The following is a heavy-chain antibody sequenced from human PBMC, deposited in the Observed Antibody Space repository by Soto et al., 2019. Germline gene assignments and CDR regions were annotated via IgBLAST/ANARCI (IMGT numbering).Heavy chain of an antibody. CDR2: ISGSGGST. D-gene: IGHD6-13*01. V-gene: IGHV3-23*01. CDR1: GFTFSSYA. J-gene: IGHJ5*02. CDR3: AKESDPVAAAWNWFDP. Sequence: GESLKISCAASGFTFSSYAMSWVRQAPGKGLEWVSAISGSGGSTYYADSVKGRFTISRDNSKNTLYLQMNSLRAEDTAVYYCAKESDPVAAAWNWFDPWGQGTLVTVSS.